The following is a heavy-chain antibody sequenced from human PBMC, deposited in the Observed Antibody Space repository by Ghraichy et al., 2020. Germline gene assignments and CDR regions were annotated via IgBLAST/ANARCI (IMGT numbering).Heavy chain of an antibody. J-gene: IGHJ6*02. CDR1: GGSFSGYY. Sequence: SQTLSLTCAVYGGSFSGYYWSWIRQPPGKGLEWIGDINHSGSTNYNPSLKSRVTISVDTSKNQFSLKLSSVTAADTAVYYCARAWTYCSGGSCYSSPHKYYYGMDVWGQGTTVTVSS. V-gene: IGHV4-34*01. D-gene: IGHD2-15*01. CDR2: INHSGST. CDR3: ARAWTYCSGGSCYSSPHKYYYGMDV.